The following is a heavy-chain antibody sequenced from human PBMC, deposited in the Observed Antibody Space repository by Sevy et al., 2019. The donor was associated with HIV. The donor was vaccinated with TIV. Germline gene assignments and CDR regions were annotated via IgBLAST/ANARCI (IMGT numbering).Heavy chain of an antibody. CDR2: IIPILGIA. J-gene: IGHJ5*02. CDR1: GGTFSSYA. V-gene: IGHV1-69*04. CDR3: ARDRDIVVVVAATRRLSGFDP. D-gene: IGHD2-15*01. Sequence: ASVKVSCKASGGTFSSYAISWVRQAPGQGLEWMGRIIPILGIANYAQKFQGRVTITADKSTSTAYRELSSLRSEDTAVYYCARDRDIVVVVAATRRLSGFDPWGQGTLVTVSS.